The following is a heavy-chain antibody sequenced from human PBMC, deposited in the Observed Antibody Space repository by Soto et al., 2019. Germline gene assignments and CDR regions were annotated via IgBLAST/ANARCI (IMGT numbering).Heavy chain of an antibody. Sequence: GGSLRLSCAASGFTFSSYAMHWVRQAPGKGLEWVAVISYDGSNKYYADSVKGRFTISRDNSKNTLYLQMNSLRAEDTAVYYCARETLYPYCSGGSCHFDYWGQGTLVTVSS. D-gene: IGHD2-15*01. CDR2: ISYDGSNK. CDR3: ARETLYPYCSGGSCHFDY. V-gene: IGHV3-30-3*01. CDR1: GFTFSSYA. J-gene: IGHJ4*02.